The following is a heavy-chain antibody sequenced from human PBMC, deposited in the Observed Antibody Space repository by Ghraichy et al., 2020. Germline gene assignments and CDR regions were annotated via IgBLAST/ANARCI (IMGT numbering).Heavy chain of an antibody. J-gene: IGHJ6*02. CDR1: GFTFSSYS. CDR2: ISSSSSTI. Sequence: GGSLRLSCAASGFTFSSYSMNWVRQAPGKGLEWVSYISSSSSTIYYADSVKGRFTISRDNAKNSLYLQMNSLRDEDTAVYYCARGVDDEGVLYYYYGMDVWGQGTTVTVSS. V-gene: IGHV3-48*02. CDR3: ARGVDDEGVLYYYYGMDV. D-gene: IGHD1-1*01.